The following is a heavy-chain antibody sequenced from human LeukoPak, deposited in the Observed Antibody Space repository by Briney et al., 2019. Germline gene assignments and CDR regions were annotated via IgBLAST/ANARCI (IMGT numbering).Heavy chain of an antibody. Sequence: ASVKVSCKASGYTLTGYYMYWVRQAPGQGLEWMGWINPNSGGTNYAQKFQGWVTMTRDTSISTAYMELSRLRSDDTAVYYCAREGDGYNKWDYWGQGTLVTVSS. J-gene: IGHJ4*02. CDR1: GYTLTGYY. D-gene: IGHD5-24*01. CDR3: AREGDGYNKWDY. V-gene: IGHV1-2*04. CDR2: INPNSGGT.